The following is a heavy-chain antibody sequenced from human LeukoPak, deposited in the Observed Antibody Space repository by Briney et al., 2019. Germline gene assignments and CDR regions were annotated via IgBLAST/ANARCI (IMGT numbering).Heavy chain of an antibody. CDR1: EFTFSHFA. V-gene: IGHV3-30*01. J-gene: IGHJ4*02. CDR3: TRDAYNFNDFDY. D-gene: IGHD5-24*01. Sequence: GGSLRLSCAVSEFTFSHFAMHWVRHAPGKGLEWVAVVSSHGNDGYYADSVKGRFTISRDNSKNTLYLQIDSLRAEDTAIYYCTRDAYNFNDFDYWGQETLVTVSS. CDR2: VSSHGNDG.